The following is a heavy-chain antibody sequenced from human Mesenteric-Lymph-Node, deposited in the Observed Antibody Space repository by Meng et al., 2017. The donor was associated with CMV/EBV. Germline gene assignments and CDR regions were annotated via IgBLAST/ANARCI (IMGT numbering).Heavy chain of an antibody. J-gene: IGHJ5*02. CDR3: ARDRYGGFPKFDP. V-gene: IGHV4-39*07. D-gene: IGHD2-21*01. Sequence: SETLSLTCTVSGGSISSYYWDWIRQPPGKGLEWIGTIHYSGITFYNPSLKSRVTISLDTSKKQFFLNLTSVTAADTAMYYCARDRYGGFPKFDPWGQGTLVTVSS. CDR1: GGSISSYY. CDR2: IHYSGIT.